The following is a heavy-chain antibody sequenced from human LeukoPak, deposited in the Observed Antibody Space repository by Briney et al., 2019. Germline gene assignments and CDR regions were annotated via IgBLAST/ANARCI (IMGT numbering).Heavy chain of an antibody. V-gene: IGHV4-59*08. Sequence: SSETLSLTCTVSGGSISSYYWSWVRQPPGKGLEWIGYIYYSGSTNYNPSLKSRVTISVDTSKNQFSLKLSSVTAADTAVYYCASSSWYGRIDYWGQGTLVTVSS. CDR3: ASSSWYGRIDY. CDR2: IYYSGST. D-gene: IGHD6-13*01. CDR1: GGSISSYY. J-gene: IGHJ4*02.